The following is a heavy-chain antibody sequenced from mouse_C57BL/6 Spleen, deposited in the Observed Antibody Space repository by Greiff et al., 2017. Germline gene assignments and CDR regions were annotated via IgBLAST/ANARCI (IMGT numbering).Heavy chain of an antibody. Sequence: LQESGPGLVQPSQSLSITCTVSGFSLTSYGVHWVRQSPGKGLEWLGVIWRGGSTDYNAAFMSRLSITKDNSKSQVFFKMNSLQADDTAIYYCAKRGNYGSSYGYFDVWGTGTTVTVSS. D-gene: IGHD1-1*01. CDR3: AKRGNYGSSYGYFDV. V-gene: IGHV2-5*01. CDR1: GFSLTSYG. J-gene: IGHJ1*03. CDR2: IWRGGST.